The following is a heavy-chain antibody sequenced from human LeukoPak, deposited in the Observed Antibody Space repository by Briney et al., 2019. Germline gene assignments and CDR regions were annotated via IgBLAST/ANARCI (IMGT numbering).Heavy chain of an antibody. D-gene: IGHD6-6*01. CDR1: GGTFSSYT. V-gene: IGHV1-69*05. J-gene: IGHJ5*02. Sequence: GSSVKVSCKASGGTFSSYTISWVRQAPGQGLEWMGGIIPIFGTANYAQKFQGRVTITTDESTSTAYMELSSLRSEDTAVYYCARDGSSSSPEYDWFDPWGQGTLVTVSS. CDR2: IIPIFGTA. CDR3: ARDGSSSSPEYDWFDP.